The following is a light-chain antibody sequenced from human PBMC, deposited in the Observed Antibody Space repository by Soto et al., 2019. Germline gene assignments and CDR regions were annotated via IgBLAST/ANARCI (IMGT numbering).Light chain of an antibody. CDR1: SSDVGGYNY. V-gene: IGLV2-14*01. Sequence: QSVLTEPASVSGSPGQSITISCTGTSSDVGGYNYVSWYQQHPGKAPKLMIYEVSNRPSGVSNRFSGSKSDNTASLTISGLQAEDEADYYCSSYTSSSTIGVFGTGTKVNVL. J-gene: IGLJ1*01. CDR2: EVS. CDR3: SSYTSSSTIGV.